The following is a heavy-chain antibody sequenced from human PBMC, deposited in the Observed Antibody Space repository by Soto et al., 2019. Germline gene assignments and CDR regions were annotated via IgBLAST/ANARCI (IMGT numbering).Heavy chain of an antibody. CDR2: INHSGST. CDR1: GGSFSGYY. V-gene: IGHV4-34*01. CDR3: ARGSLLWFRELTCIDP. D-gene: IGHD3-10*01. J-gene: IGHJ5*02. Sequence: ASETLSLTCAVYGGSFSGYYWSWIRQPPGKGLEWIGEINHSGSTNYNPSLKSRVTISVDTSKNQFSLKLSSVTAADTAVYYCARGSLLWFRELTCIDPWGQATLVTGSS.